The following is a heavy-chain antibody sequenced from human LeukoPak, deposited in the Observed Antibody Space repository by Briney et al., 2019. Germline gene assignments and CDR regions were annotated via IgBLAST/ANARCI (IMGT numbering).Heavy chain of an antibody. CDR3: ASVRGREYYFDY. Sequence: SETLSLTCTVSGGSISSGGYYWSWIRQHPAKGLEWIGYIYYSGSTYYNPSLKSRVTISVDTSKNQFSLKLSSVTAADTAVYYCASVRGREYYFDYWGQGTLVTVSS. J-gene: IGHJ4*02. V-gene: IGHV4-31*03. CDR1: GGSISSGGYY. CDR2: IYYSGST. D-gene: IGHD5-24*01.